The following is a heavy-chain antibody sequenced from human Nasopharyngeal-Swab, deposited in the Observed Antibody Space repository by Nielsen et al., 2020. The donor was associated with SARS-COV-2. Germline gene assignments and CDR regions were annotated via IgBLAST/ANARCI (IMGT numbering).Heavy chain of an antibody. CDR3: ERVRQYRGIFGVVRGSGWFDP. CDR1: GYTFTSYG. V-gene: IGHV1-18*01. J-gene: IGHJ5*02. Sequence: ASVKVSCKASGYTFTSYGISWVRQAPGQGLEWMGWISAYNGNTNYAQKLQGRVTMTTDTSTSTAYMEQSSLRSEDTAVYYCERVRQYRGIFGVVRGSGWFDPWGQGTLVTVSS. CDR2: ISAYNGNT. D-gene: IGHD3-3*01.